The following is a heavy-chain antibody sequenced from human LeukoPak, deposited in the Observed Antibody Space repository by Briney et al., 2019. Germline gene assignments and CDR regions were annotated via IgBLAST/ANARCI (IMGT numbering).Heavy chain of an antibody. CDR1: GYTFTSYA. J-gene: IGHJ4*02. Sequence: ASVKVSCKASGYTFTSYAMHWVRQAPGQRLEWMGWINAGNGNTKYSQKFQGRVTITRDTSTSTVYMELSSLRSEDTAVYYCATMDYYDSSGTLPLDYWGQGTLVTVSS. D-gene: IGHD3-22*01. CDR2: INAGNGNT. V-gene: IGHV1-3*01. CDR3: ATMDYYDSSGTLPLDY.